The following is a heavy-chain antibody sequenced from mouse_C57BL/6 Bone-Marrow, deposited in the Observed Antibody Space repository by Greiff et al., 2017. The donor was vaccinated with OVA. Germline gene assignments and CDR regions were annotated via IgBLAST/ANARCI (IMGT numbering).Heavy chain of an antibody. CDR2: IYPGDGDT. CDR3: ARYGYDVYAMDY. D-gene: IGHD2-2*01. J-gene: IGHJ4*01. CDR1: GYAFSSSW. Sequence: VQRVESGPELVKPGASVKISCKASGYAFSSSWMNWVKQRPGKGLEWIGRIYPGDGDTNYNGKFKGKATLTADKSSSTAYMQLSSLTSEDSAVYFCARYGYDVYAMDYWGQGTSVTVSS. V-gene: IGHV1-82*01.